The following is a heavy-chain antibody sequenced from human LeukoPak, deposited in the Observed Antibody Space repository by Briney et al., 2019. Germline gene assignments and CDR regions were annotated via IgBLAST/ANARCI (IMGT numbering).Heavy chain of an antibody. Sequence: PGGSLRLSCAASAFTLRSYSMFWVRQAPGKGLEWVAFISYDGSKRCHADSVKGRFTISRDNSKNTLHLQMNSLRPEDTAVYYCARDLSGGYSLDYWGQGTLVTVSS. V-gene: IGHV3-30-3*01. D-gene: IGHD1-26*01. CDR2: ISYDGSKR. J-gene: IGHJ4*02. CDR3: ARDLSGGYSLDY. CDR1: AFTLRSYS.